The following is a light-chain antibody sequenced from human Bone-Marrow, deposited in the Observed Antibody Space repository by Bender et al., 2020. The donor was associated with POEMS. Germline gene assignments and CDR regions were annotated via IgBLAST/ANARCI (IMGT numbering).Light chain of an antibody. V-gene: IGLV2-14*03. CDR3: QVWDSTGNHLYV. J-gene: IGLJ1*01. CDR2: DVS. Sequence: QTALTQPASVSGAPGQSITISCIGASSDIGYSDHVSWYQQRPGKAPDLIIYDVSLRPSGISNRFAGSKSGNTASLTISRVEAGDEADYYCQVWDSTGNHLYVFGTGTKVTVL. CDR1: SSDIGYSDH.